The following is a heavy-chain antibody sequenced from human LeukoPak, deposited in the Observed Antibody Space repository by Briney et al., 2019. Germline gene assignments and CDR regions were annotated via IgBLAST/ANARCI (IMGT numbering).Heavy chain of an antibody. CDR1: GVSISSYY. V-gene: IGHV4-59*01. Sequence: KPSETLSLTCTVSGVSISSYYWSWIRQPPGKGLEWIGYIYSSGSTNYNPSLKSRVTISVDTSKNQFSLKLSSVTAADTAVYYRARFAYCGGHCWYYFDYWGQGSLVTVSS. J-gene: IGHJ4*02. D-gene: IGHD2-21*02. CDR3: ARFAYCGGHCWYYFDY. CDR2: IYSSGST.